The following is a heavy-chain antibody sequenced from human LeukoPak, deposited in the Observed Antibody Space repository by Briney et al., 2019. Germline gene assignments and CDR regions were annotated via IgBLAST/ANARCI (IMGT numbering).Heavy chain of an antibody. Sequence: PGGSLRLSCAASGFTFSSYWMSWVRQAPGKGLEWVANIKQDGSEKYYVDSVKGRFTISRDNAKNSLYLQMNSLRAEDTAVYYCAKDPYGDPYYFDYWGQGTLVTVSS. CDR3: AKDPYGDPYYFDY. J-gene: IGHJ4*02. V-gene: IGHV3-7*03. CDR1: GFTFSSYW. D-gene: IGHD4-17*01. CDR2: IKQDGSEK.